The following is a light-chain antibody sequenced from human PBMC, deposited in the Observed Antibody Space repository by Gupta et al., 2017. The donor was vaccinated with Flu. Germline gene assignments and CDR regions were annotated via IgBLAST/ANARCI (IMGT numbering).Light chain of an antibody. CDR1: QGISNY. CDR3: QKDNSAPWT. V-gene: IGKV1-27*01. Sequence: PSSLSASVGDRVIITCRASQGISNYLAWYQQKPGKAPKLLIHAATTVQSGVPSRFSGSGSGTDFTLTISSLQPEDVATYYCQKDNSAPWTFGQGTKVEIK. CDR2: AAT. J-gene: IGKJ1*01.